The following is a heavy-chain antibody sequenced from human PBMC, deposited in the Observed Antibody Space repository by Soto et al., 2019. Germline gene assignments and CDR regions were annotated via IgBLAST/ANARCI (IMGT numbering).Heavy chain of an antibody. CDR1: GYSFTSYW. V-gene: IGHV5-10-1*01. J-gene: IGHJ4*02. CDR2: IDPSDSYT. Sequence: EVQLVQSGAEVKKPGESLRISCKGSGYSFTSYWISWVRQMPGKGLEWMGRIDPSDSYTNYSPSFQGHVTISADKSISTAYRQWSSLKASDTAMYYCARHHLDSGGGWYWVFDYWGQGTLVTVSS. D-gene: IGHD2-15*01. CDR3: ARHHLDSGGGWYWVFDY.